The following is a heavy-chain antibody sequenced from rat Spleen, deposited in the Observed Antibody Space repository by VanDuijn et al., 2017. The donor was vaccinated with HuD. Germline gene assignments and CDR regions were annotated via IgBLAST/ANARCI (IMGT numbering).Heavy chain of an antibody. D-gene: IGHD1-9*01. V-gene: IGHV2S61*01. CDR2: IWNDGST. Sequence: QVQLKESGPGLVQPSQTLSLTCTVSGFSLSNYGVFWVRQPPGKGLEWMGGIWNDGSTDYNSALKSRLSISRDTSKSQVFLKMNNLQTEDTAMYFCARGRTYYGYDYWGQGVMVTVSS. J-gene: IGHJ2*01. CDR3: ARGRTYYGYDY. CDR1: GFSLSNYG.